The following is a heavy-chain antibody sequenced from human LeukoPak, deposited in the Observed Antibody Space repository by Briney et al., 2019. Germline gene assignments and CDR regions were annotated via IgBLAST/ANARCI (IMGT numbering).Heavy chain of an antibody. CDR2: IKYHGSDE. J-gene: IGHJ4*02. Sequence: PGGSLRLSCAASGFTFSDYWMSWVRQAPGKGLEWVANIKYHGSDEHYVDSVRSRFTISRDNAKNSLFLQMNSLRAEDTAVYYCARIGGSGTYWDYWGQGTLVTVSS. CDR3: ARIGGSGTYWDY. D-gene: IGHD3-10*01. CDR1: GFTFSDYW. V-gene: IGHV3-7*01.